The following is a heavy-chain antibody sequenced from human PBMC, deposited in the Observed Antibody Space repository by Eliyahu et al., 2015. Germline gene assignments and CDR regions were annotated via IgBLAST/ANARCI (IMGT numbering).Heavy chain of an antibody. J-gene: IGHJ2*01. D-gene: IGHD2-15*01. CDR3: ARMALGYCSGGSCYSPWYFDL. V-gene: IGHV2-70*15. CDR2: IDWDDDK. CDR1: GFSLSTXGMC. Sequence: QVTLRESGPALVKPTQTLTLTCTFSGFSLSTXGMCVSWIRQPPGKALEWLARIDWDDDKYYSTSLKTRLTISKDTSKNQVVLTMTNMDPVDTATYYCARMALGYCSGGSCYSPWYFDLWGRGTLVTVSS.